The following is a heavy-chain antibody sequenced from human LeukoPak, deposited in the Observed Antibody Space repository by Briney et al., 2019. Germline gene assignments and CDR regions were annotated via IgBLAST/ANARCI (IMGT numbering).Heavy chain of an antibody. CDR1: GGSLSGYY. Sequence: SETLSLTCDVYGGSLSGYYWSWIRQPPGKGLEWIGEINHRGSTNYNPSLKSRVTISVDTSKNQFSLRLNSVTAADTAVYYCARSGLARVNDIWGQGTMVTVSS. V-gene: IGHV4-34*01. CDR2: INHRGST. D-gene: IGHD2-21*01. CDR3: ARSGLARVNDI. J-gene: IGHJ3*02.